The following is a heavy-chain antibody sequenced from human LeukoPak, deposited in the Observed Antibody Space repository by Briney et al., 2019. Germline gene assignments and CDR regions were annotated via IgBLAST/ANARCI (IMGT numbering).Heavy chain of an antibody. J-gene: IGHJ5*02. D-gene: IGHD1-26*01. V-gene: IGHV4-59*12. CDR3: AREYRGLLGVWFDP. CDR2: IYYSGST. Sequence: PSETLSLTCTVSGGSISGYYWNWIRQPPGKGLEWIGYIYYSGSTNYNPSLKSRVTISVDTSKNQFSLKLSSVTAADTAVYYCAREYRGLLGVWFDPWGQGTLVTVSS. CDR1: GGSISGYY.